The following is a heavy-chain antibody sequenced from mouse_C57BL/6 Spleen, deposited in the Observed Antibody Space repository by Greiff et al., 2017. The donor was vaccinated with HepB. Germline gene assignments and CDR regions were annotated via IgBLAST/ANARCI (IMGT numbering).Heavy chain of an antibody. Sequence: EVHLVESGGGLVQPGGSLKLSCAASGFTFSDYYMYWVRQTPEKRLEWVAYISNGGGSTYYPDTVKGRFTISRDNAKNTLYLQMSRLKSEDTAMYYCARGRIRNAMDYWGQGTSVTVSS. CDR1: GFTFSDYY. CDR3: ARGRIRNAMDY. J-gene: IGHJ4*01. V-gene: IGHV5-12*01. CDR2: ISNGGGST. D-gene: IGHD2-4*01.